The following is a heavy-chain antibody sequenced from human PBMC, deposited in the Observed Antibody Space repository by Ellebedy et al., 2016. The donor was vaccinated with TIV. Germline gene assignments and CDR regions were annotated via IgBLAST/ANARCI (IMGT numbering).Heavy chain of an antibody. CDR3: TKRGVAWAAFDI. Sequence: PGGSLRLSCAASGFTFRDFAMNWVRQAPGKGLEWVSAISPSGDITYFADSGKGRFTISRDNSQDTVHLQMHSLRAEDTAVYYCTKRGVAWAAFDIWGPGTLVTVSS. CDR2: ISPSGDIT. V-gene: IGHV3-23*01. CDR1: GFTFRDFA. J-gene: IGHJ3*02. D-gene: IGHD7-27*01.